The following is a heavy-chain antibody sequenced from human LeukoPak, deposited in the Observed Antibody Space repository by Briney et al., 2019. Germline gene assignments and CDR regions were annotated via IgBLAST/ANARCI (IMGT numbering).Heavy chain of an antibody. CDR2: INSDGSST. CDR1: GLTFSSPS. J-gene: IGHJ4*02. V-gene: IGHV3-74*01. Sequence: GGFLRLSAAATGLTFSSPSMHWFRQAPGKGLVWVSRINSDGSSTNYADSAKGRFTISRDNGKNTLYLQMNSLRAEDTAVYYCARARIFSFDSWGQGTLVTVSS. D-gene: IGHD2-21*01. CDR3: ARARIFSFDS.